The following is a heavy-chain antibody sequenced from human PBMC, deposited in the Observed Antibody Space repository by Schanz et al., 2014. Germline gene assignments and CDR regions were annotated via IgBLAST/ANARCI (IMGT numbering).Heavy chain of an antibody. V-gene: IGHV3-48*01. J-gene: IGHJ4*01. Sequence: EVQLLESGGGLVQPGGSLRLSCAASGFTFSGYSMNWVRQAPGKGLEWVAYISRSGSTIHYADSVKGRFTISRDNAKNTQYLQMDSVRAEDTAVYYCARGGPAYYFDDWGQGTTVNVSS. CDR3: ARGGPAYYFDD. CDR2: ISRSGSTI. CDR1: GFTFSGYS.